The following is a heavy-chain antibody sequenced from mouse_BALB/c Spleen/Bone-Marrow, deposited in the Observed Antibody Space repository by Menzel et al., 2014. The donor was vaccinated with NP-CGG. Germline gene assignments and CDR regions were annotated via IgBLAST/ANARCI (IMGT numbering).Heavy chain of an antibody. CDR1: GYTFTDYE. D-gene: IGHD3-2*01. Sequence: VQVVESGAELVRPGASVTLSCKASGYTFTDYEMHWLKQTPVHGLEWIGAMDPETGGTAYNQKFKGRATLTTDKSSSTAYMELRSLTSEDSAVYHCTRLDSSGYGAYWGQGTLVTVSA. J-gene: IGHJ3*01. V-gene: IGHV1-15*01. CDR3: TRLDSSGYGAY. CDR2: MDPETGGT.